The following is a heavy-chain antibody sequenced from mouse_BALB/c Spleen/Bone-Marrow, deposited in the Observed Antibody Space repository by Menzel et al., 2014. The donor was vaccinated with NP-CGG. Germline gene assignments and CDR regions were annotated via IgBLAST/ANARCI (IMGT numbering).Heavy chain of an antibody. D-gene: IGHD1-2*01. Sequence: VQLQQPGAELVKPGASVKLSCTASGFNIEDTYMHWVKPRPEQGLEWIGRIDPANGNTKYDPKFQGKATITADTSSNTAYLQLSSLTSEDTAVYYCAEITTAAYYVMDYWGQGTSVTVSS. V-gene: IGHV14-3*02. J-gene: IGHJ4*01. CDR1: GFNIEDTY. CDR3: AEITTAAYYVMDY. CDR2: IDPANGNT.